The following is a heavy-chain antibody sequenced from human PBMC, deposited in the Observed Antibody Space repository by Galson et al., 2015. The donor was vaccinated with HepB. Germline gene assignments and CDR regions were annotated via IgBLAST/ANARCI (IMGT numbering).Heavy chain of an antibody. D-gene: IGHD6-19*01. J-gene: IGHJ4*02. CDR2: INPNSGGT. CDR1: GYTFTGYY. CDR3: ARAVAGTHLDY. Sequence: SVKVSCKASGYTFTGYYMHWVRQAPGQGLEWMGWINPNSGGTYYAQKFQGRVTMTRDTSVSTAYMELSRLRSDDTAVYYCARAVAGTHLDYWGQGTLVTVSS. V-gene: IGHV1-2*02.